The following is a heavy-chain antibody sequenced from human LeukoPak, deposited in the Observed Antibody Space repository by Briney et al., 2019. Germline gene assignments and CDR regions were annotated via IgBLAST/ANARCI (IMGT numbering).Heavy chain of an antibody. V-gene: IGHV1-2*02. J-gene: IGHJ4*02. CDR3: ARGLGYYYDSSGYPH. CDR2: INPNSGGT. Sequence: ASVKVSCKASGYTFTGYYMHWVRRAPGQGLEWMGWINPNSGGTNYAQKFQGRVTMTRDTSISTAYMELSRLRSDDTAVYYCARGLGYYYDSSGYPHWGQGTLVTVSS. CDR1: GYTFTGYY. D-gene: IGHD3-22*01.